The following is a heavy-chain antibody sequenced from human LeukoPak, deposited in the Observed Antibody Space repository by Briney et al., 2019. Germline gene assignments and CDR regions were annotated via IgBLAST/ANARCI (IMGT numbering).Heavy chain of an antibody. CDR2: ITSSSSTI. V-gene: IGHV3-48*01. D-gene: IGHD4-17*01. Sequence: PGGSLRLSCAASGFTFSSYSMNWVRQAPGKGLEWVSYITSSSSTIYYADSVKGRFTISRDNAKNSLYLQMSSLRAEDTAVYYCASGDYGATYWGQGTLVTVSS. CDR1: GFTFSSYS. J-gene: IGHJ4*02. CDR3: ASGDYGATY.